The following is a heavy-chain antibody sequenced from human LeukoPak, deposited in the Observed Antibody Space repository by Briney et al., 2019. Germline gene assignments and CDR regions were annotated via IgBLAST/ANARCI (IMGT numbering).Heavy chain of an antibody. Sequence: GGSLRLSCAASGFTVSNAWMSWVRQAPGKGLEWVGRIRSKGDGGTTDHAAPVKGRFIIPRDDSKNTLNLQMNSLKTEDTAMYYCTTYNSRDAFDIWGQGTMVTVSS. J-gene: IGHJ3*02. D-gene: IGHD2/OR15-2a*01. CDR2: IRSKGDGGTT. CDR1: GFTVSNAW. V-gene: IGHV3-15*01. CDR3: TTYNSRDAFDI.